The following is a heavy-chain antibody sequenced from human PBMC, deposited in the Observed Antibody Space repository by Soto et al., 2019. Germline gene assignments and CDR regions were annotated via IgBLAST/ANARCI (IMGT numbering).Heavy chain of an antibody. J-gene: IGHJ4*02. Sequence: QVQLVQSGAEVKKPGSSVKVSCKASGGAFSSYAISWVRQAPGQGLEWMGGIIPIFGTANYAQKFQGRVTITADKSTSTAYRELSSLRSEETAVYYCARDPSYSSGWYDYWGQGTLVTVSS. CDR1: GGAFSSYA. CDR2: IIPIFGTA. V-gene: IGHV1-69*06. D-gene: IGHD6-19*01. CDR3: ARDPSYSSGWYDY.